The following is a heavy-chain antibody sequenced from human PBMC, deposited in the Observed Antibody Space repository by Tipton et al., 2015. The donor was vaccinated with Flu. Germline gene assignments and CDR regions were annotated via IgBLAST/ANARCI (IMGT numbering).Heavy chain of an antibody. D-gene: IGHD3-22*01. CDR1: GGSISSYY. CDR2: IYYAGGT. J-gene: IGHJ5*02. V-gene: IGHV4-59*01. Sequence: TLSLTCTVSGGSISSYYWSWIRQSPGKGLEWIAYIYYAGGTNYNPSLKSRVTISVDTSKNQFSLRLSSVTAADTAVYYCARVGGDYRDTSGFIPWFDLWGQGTLVTVSS. CDR3: ARVGGDYRDTSGFIPWFDL.